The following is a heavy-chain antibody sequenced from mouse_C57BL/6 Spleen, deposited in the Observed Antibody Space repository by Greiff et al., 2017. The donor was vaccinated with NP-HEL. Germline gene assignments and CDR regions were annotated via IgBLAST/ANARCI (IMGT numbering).Heavy chain of an antibody. CDR2: INPGSGGT. CDR3: ARGVLRYRYAMDY. V-gene: IGHV1-54*01. J-gene: IGHJ4*01. CDR1: GYAFTNYL. Sequence: VQLQQSGAELVRPGTSVKVSCKASGYAFTNYLIEWVKQRPGQGLEWIGVINPGSGGTNYNEKFKGKATLTADKSSSTAYMQLSSLTSEDSAVYFCARGVLRYRYAMDYWGQGTSVTVSS. D-gene: IGHD1-1*01.